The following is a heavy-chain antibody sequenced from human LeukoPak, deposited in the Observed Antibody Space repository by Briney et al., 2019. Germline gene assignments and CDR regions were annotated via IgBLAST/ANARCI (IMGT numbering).Heavy chain of an antibody. V-gene: IGHV1-2*06. CDR2: INPNSGDT. J-gene: IGHJ5*02. CDR1: GYTFTAYY. Sequence: ASVKVSCKASGYTFTAYYIHWVRQAPGQGLERVGRINPNSGDTDYPQNFQGRVTMTRDTSISTVYMELSSLTSDGTAVYYCARATLRGMSYADADFDPWGQGTLVTVSS. D-gene: IGHD3-10*01. CDR3: ARATLRGMSYADADFDP.